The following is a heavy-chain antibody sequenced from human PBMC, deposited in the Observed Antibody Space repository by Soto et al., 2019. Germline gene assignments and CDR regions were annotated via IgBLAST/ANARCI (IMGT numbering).Heavy chain of an antibody. CDR1: GYTFTGYY. Sequence: ASVKVSCKASGYTFTGYYMHWERQAPGQGLEWMGWINPNSGGTNYAQKFQGWVTMTRDTSISTAYMELSRLRSDDTAVYYCARGKGDPLPRAFDIWGQGTMVTVSS. V-gene: IGHV1-2*04. J-gene: IGHJ3*02. D-gene: IGHD2-21*01. CDR2: INPNSGGT. CDR3: ARGKGDPLPRAFDI.